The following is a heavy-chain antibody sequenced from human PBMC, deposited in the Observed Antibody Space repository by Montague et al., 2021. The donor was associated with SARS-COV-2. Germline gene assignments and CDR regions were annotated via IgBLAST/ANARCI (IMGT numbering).Heavy chain of an antibody. D-gene: IGHD3-9*01. CDR3: AREPSGYDILTGYYNSGYFDY. V-gene: IGHV3-30-3*01. CDR1: GFTFSSYA. J-gene: IGHJ4*02. CDR2: ISYDGSNK. Sequence: SLRLSWAASGFTFSSYAMHWVRQAPGKGLEWVAVISYDGSNKYYADSVKGRFTISRDNSKNTLYLQMNSLRAEDTAVYYCAREPSGYDILTGYYNSGYFDYWGQGTLVTVSS.